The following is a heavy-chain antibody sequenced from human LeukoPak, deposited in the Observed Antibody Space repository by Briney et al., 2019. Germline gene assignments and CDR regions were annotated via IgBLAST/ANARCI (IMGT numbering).Heavy chain of an antibody. Sequence: GGSLRLSCAASGFTFSSYAMHWVRQAPGKGLEWVAVISYDGSNKYYADSVKGRFTISRDNSKNTLYLQMNSLRAEDTAVYYCAKDLIDFWSGYYSVAFDYWGQGTLVTVSS. CDR2: ISYDGSNK. J-gene: IGHJ4*02. D-gene: IGHD3-3*01. CDR1: GFTFSSYA. V-gene: IGHV3-30-3*01. CDR3: AKDLIDFWSGYYSVAFDY.